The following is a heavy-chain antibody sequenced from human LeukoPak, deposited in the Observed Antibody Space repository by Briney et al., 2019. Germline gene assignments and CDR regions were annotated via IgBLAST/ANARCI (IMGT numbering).Heavy chain of an antibody. CDR2: IYDSGST. CDR3: ARLQNYYGSGSYYTSRPYFDY. V-gene: IGHV4-59*08. Sequence: SETLSLTCTVSGGSISSYYWSWIRQPPGKGLEWIGYIYDSGSTNYNPSLKSRVTISVDTSKNQFSLKLSSVTAADTAVYYCARLQNYYGSGSYYTSRPYFDYWGQGTLVTVSS. CDR1: GGSISSYY. J-gene: IGHJ4*02. D-gene: IGHD3-10*01.